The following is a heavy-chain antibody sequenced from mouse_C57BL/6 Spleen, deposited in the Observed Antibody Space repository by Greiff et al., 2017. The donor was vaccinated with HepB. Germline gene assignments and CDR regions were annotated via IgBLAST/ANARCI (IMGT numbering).Heavy chain of an antibody. J-gene: IGHJ4*01. CDR3: ARNRNYYGSSRGAMDY. CDR1: GFSLTSYG. Sequence: QVQLQQSGPGLVQPSQSLSITCTVSGFSLTSYGVHWVRQSPGKGLEWLGVIWSGGSTDYNAAFISRLSISKDNSKSQVFFKMNSLQADVTAIYYCARNRNYYGSSRGAMDYWGQGTSVTVSS. D-gene: IGHD1-1*01. V-gene: IGHV2-2*01. CDR2: IWSGGST.